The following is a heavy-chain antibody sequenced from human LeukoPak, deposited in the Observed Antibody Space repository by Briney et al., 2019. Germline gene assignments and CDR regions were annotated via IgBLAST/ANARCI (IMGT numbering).Heavy chain of an antibody. V-gene: IGHV3-23*01. J-gene: IGHJ3*02. Sequence: GGSLRLSCAASGFTFSSYAMSWVRQAPGKGLEWVSAISGSGGSTYHADSVKGRFTISRDNSKNTLYLQMNSLRAEDTAVYYCARDQESPDCGAFDIWGQGTMVTVSS. D-gene: IGHD2-21*02. CDR3: ARDQESPDCGAFDI. CDR2: ISGSGGST. CDR1: GFTFSSYA.